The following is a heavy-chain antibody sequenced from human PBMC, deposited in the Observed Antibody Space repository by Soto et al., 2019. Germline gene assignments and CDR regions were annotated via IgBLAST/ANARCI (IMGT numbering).Heavy chain of an antibody. V-gene: IGHV3-21*01. CDR2: ITPDSRSI. D-gene: IGHD1-1*01. J-gene: IGHJ1*01. Sequence: QLVESGGGLVEPGGSLRLSCAASGFTFSTYNMNWVRQAPGKGLEWVSAITPDSRSIYYADSVRGRFTISRDNAKTSLYLQMSSLRAEDTAVYFGVGVPARWVPFGSSDGWGQGTLVTVSS. CDR1: GFTFSTYN. CDR3: VGVPARWVPFGSSDG.